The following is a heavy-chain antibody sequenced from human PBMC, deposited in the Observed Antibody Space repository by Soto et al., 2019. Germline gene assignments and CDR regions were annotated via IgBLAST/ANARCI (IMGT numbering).Heavy chain of an antibody. CDR1: GYSISSGYY. J-gene: IGHJ4*02. D-gene: IGHD6-19*01. CDR2: IYHSGST. Sequence: SETLSLTCTVSGYSISSGYYWDWIRQSPGKGLEWIGSIYHSGSTYYNPSLKSRVTISEDTSKNQFSLKLSSVTAADTAVYYCARHGRGSGWYVDYWGQGTLVTVSS. CDR3: ARHGRGSGWYVDY. V-gene: IGHV4-38-2*02.